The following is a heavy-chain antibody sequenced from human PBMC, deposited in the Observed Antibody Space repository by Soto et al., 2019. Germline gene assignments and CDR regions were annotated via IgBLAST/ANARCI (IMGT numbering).Heavy chain of an antibody. Sequence: QLQLQESGPGLVKPSETLSLTCAVSGGSISSSYYYWAWIRQPPGMGLEWIGFIYHNGNTYYNPSLRSQVTLSVDTSKTQFSLKLSSVTAADPAVYYCARSSYYDYIWGSFEFDYWGQGALVTVSS. CDR3: ARSSYYDYIWGSFEFDY. D-gene: IGHD3-16*01. CDR2: IYHNGNT. V-gene: IGHV4-39*01. J-gene: IGHJ4*02. CDR1: GGSISSSYYY.